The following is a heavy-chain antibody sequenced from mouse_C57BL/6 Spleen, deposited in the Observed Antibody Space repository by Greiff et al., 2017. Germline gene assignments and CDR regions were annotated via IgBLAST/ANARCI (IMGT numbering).Heavy chain of an antibody. D-gene: IGHD1-1*02. V-gene: IGHV1-22*01. CDR2: INPNNGGT. Sequence: VQLQQSGPELVKPGASVTMSCKASGYTFTDYYMHWVKQSHGKNLEWIGYINPNNGGTSYNQKFKGKATFTVNKSSSTAYMELRSLTSEDSAVYYCARAGYYGYDAMDYWGQGTSVTVSS. CDR3: ARAGYYGYDAMDY. CDR1: GYTFTDYY. J-gene: IGHJ4*01.